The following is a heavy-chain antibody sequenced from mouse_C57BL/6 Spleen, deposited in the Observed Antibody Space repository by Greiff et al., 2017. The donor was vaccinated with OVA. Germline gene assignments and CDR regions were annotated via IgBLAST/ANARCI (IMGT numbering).Heavy chain of an antibody. D-gene: IGHD1-1*02. V-gene: IGHV5-9*01. J-gene: IGHJ4*01. Sequence: EVQGVESGGGLVKPGGSLKLSCAASGFTFSSYTMSWVRQTPEKRLEWVATISGGGGNTYYPDSVKGRFTISRENAKNTLYLQMSSLRSEDTALYYCASQDSLWLDYWGHGTSVTVSS. CDR3: ASQDSLWLDY. CDR2: ISGGGGNT. CDR1: GFTFSSYT.